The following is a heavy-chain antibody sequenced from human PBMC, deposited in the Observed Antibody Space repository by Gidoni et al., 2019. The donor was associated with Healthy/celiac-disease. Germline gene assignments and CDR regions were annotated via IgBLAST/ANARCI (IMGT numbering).Heavy chain of an antibody. CDR1: GFTFSSYA. Sequence: QVQLVESWGGVVQPGRSLRLSCAASGFTFSSYAMHWVRQAPGKGLEWVAVISYDGSNKYYADSVKGRFTISRDNSKNTLYLQMNSLRAEDTAVYYCARDLRSYFDYWGQGTLVTVSS. J-gene: IGHJ4*02. CDR2: ISYDGSNK. CDR3: ARDLRSYFDY. V-gene: IGHV3-30-3*01. D-gene: IGHD4-17*01.